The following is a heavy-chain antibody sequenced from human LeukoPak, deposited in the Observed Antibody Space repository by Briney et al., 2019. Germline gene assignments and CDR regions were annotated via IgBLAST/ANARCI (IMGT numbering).Heavy chain of an antibody. V-gene: IGHV3-21*04. Sequence: GGSLRLSCAASGFTFSSYSMNWVRQAPGKGLEWVSSISSSSSYIYYADSVKGRFTISRDNAKNSLYLQMNSLRAEDTAVYYCLSESPYYYDSGNRDYWGQGTLATVSS. J-gene: IGHJ4*02. CDR1: GFTFSSYS. CDR2: ISSSSSYI. D-gene: IGHD3-10*01. CDR3: LSESPYYYDSGNRDY.